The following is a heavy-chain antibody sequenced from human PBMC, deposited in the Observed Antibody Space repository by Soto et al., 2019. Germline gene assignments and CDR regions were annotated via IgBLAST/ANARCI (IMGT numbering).Heavy chain of an antibody. V-gene: IGHV3-48*01. D-gene: IGHD4-17*01. CDR1: GFTFSNYG. CDR2: ISPTSTSI. Sequence: GGSLRLSCAASGFTFSNYGMNWVRQAPGKGLEWISYISPTSTSIDYTDSVKGRFTISRDNVKNSLYLQMDSLRAEDTAIYYCTKGLGDHGVVGVHWGQGTLVTVSS. CDR3: TKGLGDHGVVGVH. J-gene: IGHJ4*02.